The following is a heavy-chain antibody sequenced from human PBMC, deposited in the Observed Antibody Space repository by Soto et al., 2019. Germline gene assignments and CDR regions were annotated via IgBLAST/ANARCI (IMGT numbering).Heavy chain of an antibody. J-gene: IGHJ6*02. Sequence: QVQLQESGPGLVKPSQTLSLTCTVSGGSISSGGYYWSWIRQHPGKGLEWIGYIYYSGSTYYNPSLKCRVTISVDTSKNQFSLKLSSVTAADTAVYYCARDTVEGQSGDYYYYGMDVWGQGTTVTVSS. CDR2: IYYSGST. V-gene: IGHV4-31*03. D-gene: IGHD2-8*02. CDR3: ARDTVEGQSGDYYYYGMDV. CDR1: GGSISSGGYY.